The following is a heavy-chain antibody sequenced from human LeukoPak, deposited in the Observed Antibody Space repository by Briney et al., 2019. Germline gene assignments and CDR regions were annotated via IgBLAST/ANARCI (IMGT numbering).Heavy chain of an antibody. CDR3: ARHGEGYCSGGSCYGGGFDP. CDR1: GGSISSLSYY. Sequence: PSETLSLTCTVSGGSISSLSYYWGWIRQPPGKGLEWIGSIYYSGSTYYEPSLKSRVTISVDTSKNQSSLKLTSVTAADTAVYYCARHGEGYCSGGSCYGGGFDPWGQGTLVSVSS. D-gene: IGHD2-15*01. V-gene: IGHV4-39*01. CDR2: IYYSGST. J-gene: IGHJ5*02.